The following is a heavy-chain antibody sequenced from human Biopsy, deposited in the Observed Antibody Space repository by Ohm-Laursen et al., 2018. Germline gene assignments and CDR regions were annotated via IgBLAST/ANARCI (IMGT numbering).Heavy chain of an antibody. J-gene: IGHJ6*02. Sequence: GTLSLTCSVSGGSDSSSNYYWNWIRQTPGKGLEWIGFIYNTERTNYNPSLKSRVTISLDTSKNQFSLELSSVIPSDTAVYYCAIDRVPRRGVMPVYYYGMDVWGQGSTVTVSS. D-gene: IGHD2-21*01. CDR3: AIDRVPRRGVMPVYYYGMDV. CDR2: IYNTERT. CDR1: GGSDSSSNYY. V-gene: IGHV4-61*01.